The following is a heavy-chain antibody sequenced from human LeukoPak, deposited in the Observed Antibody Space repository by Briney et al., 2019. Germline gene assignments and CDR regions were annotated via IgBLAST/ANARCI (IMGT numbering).Heavy chain of an antibody. D-gene: IGHD3-22*01. CDR3: ARGGRTYDPGFDR. CDR2: IYTSGST. CDR1: GGSISGYY. Sequence: SETLSLTCTVSGGSISGYYWSWIRQPAGRGLEWIGRIYTSGSTNYNPSLKSRVTVSIDTSRNQFSLKVNSVTAADTAVYYCARGGRTYDPGFDRWGQGSLVTVSS. V-gene: IGHV4-4*07. J-gene: IGHJ5*02.